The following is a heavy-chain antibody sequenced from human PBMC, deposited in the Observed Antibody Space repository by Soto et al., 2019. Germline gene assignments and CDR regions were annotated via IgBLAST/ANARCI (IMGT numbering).Heavy chain of an antibody. Sequence: QVTLKESGPVLVKPTETLTLTCSVSGFLITNAKMGVSWIRQPPGKALEWLAHIFSNDVESYSASLKGRLTISKDNSRSQVVLTMTDVDPADTATYYCARNEDTSSTFDYWGQGTLVTVSS. CDR2: IFSNDVE. D-gene: IGHD5-18*01. CDR1: GFLITNAKMG. V-gene: IGHV2-26*01. CDR3: ARNEDTSSTFDY. J-gene: IGHJ4*02.